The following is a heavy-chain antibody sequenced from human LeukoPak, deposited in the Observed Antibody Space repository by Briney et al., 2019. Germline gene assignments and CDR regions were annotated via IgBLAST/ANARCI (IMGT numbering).Heavy chain of an antibody. CDR1: GGTFSSYA. Sequence: ASVKVSCKASGGTFSSYAISWVRQAPGQGLEWMGGIIPIFGTANYAQKFQGRVTITTDESTSTAYMELSSLRSEDTAAYYCARVGGYCSSTSCYNNWFDPWGQGTLVTVSS. J-gene: IGHJ5*02. CDR3: ARVGGYCSSTSCYNNWFDP. V-gene: IGHV1-69*05. CDR2: IIPIFGTA. D-gene: IGHD2-2*02.